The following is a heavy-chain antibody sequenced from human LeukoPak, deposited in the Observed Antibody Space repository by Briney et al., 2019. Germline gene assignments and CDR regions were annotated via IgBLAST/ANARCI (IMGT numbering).Heavy chain of an antibody. CDR3: VRDLLGSGATTAYLHH. D-gene: IGHD4/OR15-4a*01. CDR2: IYSGGST. CDR1: GFTLTDDY. J-gene: IGHJ1*01. Sequence: PGGSLRLSCAASGFTLTDDYISCVRQAPGQGLEWVSVIYSGGSTYYSDSVKGRFTISRDNAKNSLYLQMNSLRAEDMAVYFCVRDLLGSGATTAYLHHWGQGTLVTVSS. V-gene: IGHV3-66*01.